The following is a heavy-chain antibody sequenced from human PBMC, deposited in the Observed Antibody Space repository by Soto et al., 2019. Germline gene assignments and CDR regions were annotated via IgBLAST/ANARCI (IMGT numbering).Heavy chain of an antibody. V-gene: IGHV1-3*01. D-gene: IGHD3-10*01. CDR1: GYTFTNYA. Sequence: QVQLVQSGAEMKKPGASVKISCKASGYTFTNYALHWVRQAPGQRLEWMGWINADNGNTRYSQRFQGRVTITRDTSASTAYMELSEPRSVDLAVSYCAKDPIMMLRGVLLLHYWGQGTLVTVS. J-gene: IGHJ4*02. CDR3: AKDPIMMLRGVLLLHY. CDR2: INADNGNT.